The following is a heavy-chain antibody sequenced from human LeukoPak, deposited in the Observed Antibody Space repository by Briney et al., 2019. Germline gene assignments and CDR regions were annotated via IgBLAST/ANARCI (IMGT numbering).Heavy chain of an antibody. D-gene: IGHD3-22*01. CDR1: GYTFTSYY. Sequence: ASVKVSCKASGYTFTSYYMHWVRQAPGQGLEWMGIINPSGVSTSYAQKFQGRVTMTRDTSTSTVYMELSSLRSEDTAVYYCARGTSDYDSSGYYEGWFDPWGQGTLVTVSS. V-gene: IGHV1-46*01. CDR3: ARGTSDYDSSGYYEGWFDP. J-gene: IGHJ5*02. CDR2: INPSGVST.